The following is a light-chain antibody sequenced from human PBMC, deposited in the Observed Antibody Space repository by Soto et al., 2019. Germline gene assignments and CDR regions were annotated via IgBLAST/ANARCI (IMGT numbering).Light chain of an antibody. CDR3: QQYNKWPPWT. CDR1: QSVSNN. V-gene: IGKV3-15*01. CDR2: GAS. J-gene: IGKJ1*01. Sequence: EIVMTQSPATLSVSPGERATLSCRASQSVSNNLAWYQQKPGQAPRLLISGASTRATGIPARFSGSGSGTECTRTISSLQSEDFAVYYCQQYNKWPPWTFGQGNKVEIK.